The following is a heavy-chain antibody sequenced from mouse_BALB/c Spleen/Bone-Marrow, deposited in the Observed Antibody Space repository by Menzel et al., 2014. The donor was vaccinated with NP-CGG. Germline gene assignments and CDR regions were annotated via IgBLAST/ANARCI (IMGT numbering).Heavy chain of an antibody. Sequence: VQLQQSGGDLVKPGGSLKLSCAASGFTFSSYGMSWVRQTPDKRLEWVATISSGGSYTYYPGSVKGRFTISRDNAKNTLYLQMSSLKSEDTAMYYCARLGRDYFDYWGQGTTLTVSS. CDR3: ARLGRDYFDY. CDR2: ISSGGSYT. CDR1: GFTFSSYG. J-gene: IGHJ2*01. D-gene: IGHD4-1*01. V-gene: IGHV5-6*01.